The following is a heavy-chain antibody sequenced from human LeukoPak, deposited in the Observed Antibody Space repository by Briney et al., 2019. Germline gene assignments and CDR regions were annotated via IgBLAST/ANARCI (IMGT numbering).Heavy chain of an antibody. J-gene: IGHJ1*01. V-gene: IGHV1-18*01. D-gene: IGHD4-17*01. CDR3: ARDRDDYGDNFPLH. Sequence: ASVKVSCKASGYTFTSYGFSWVRLAPGQGLEGMGGISAYNGNTNYAQKLQGRVTMTTDTSTSTAYMELRRLRSDDTAVYYCARDRDDYGDNFPLHWGQGTLVTVSS. CDR2: ISAYNGNT. CDR1: GYTFTSYG.